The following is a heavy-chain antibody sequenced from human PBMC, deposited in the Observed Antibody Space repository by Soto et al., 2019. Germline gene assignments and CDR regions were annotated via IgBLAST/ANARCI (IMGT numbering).Heavy chain of an antibody. CDR1: GFTFSNAW. Sequence: GGSLRLSCAASGFTFSNAWMSWVRQAPGKGLEWVGRIKSKTDGGTTDYAAPVKGRFTISRDDSKNTLYLQMNSLKTEDTAVYYCTSSYYSSGWYYFDYWGQGTLVTVSS. D-gene: IGHD6-19*01. V-gene: IGHV3-15*01. CDR2: IKSKTDGGTT. J-gene: IGHJ4*02. CDR3: TSSYYSSGWYYFDY.